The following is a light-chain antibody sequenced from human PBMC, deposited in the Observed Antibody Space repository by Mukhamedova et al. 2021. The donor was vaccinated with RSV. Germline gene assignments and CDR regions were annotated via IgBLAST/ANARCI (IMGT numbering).Light chain of an antibody. Sequence: GERATLPCRASQSVSSSYLAWYQQKPGQAPRLLIYGASSRATGIPDRFSGSGSGTDFTLTISRLEPEDFAVYYCQQYGSSPPWT. V-gene: IGKV3-20*01. CDR1: QSVSSSY. J-gene: IGKJ1*01. CDR2: GAS. CDR3: QQYGSSPPWT.